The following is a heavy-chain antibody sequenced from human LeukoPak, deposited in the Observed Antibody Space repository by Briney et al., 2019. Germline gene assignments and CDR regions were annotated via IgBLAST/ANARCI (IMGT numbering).Heavy chain of an antibody. CDR3: AIPGGSDYYF. D-gene: IGHD3-22*01. J-gene: IGHJ4*02. Sequence: PGGSLILSCVASGGAIRNSWLSWGLQAPARRLEGVSAIIGSGGSTYYADSVKGRFTISVDNSKNKLYLQMNSLRAEDTAVYYCAIPGGSDYYFWGTGTLVTVSS. CDR2: IIGSGGST. V-gene: IGHV3-23*01. CDR1: GGAIRNSW.